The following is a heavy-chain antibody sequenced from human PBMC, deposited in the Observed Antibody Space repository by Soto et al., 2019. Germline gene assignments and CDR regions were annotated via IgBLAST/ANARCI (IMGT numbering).Heavy chain of an antibody. D-gene: IGHD6-13*01. CDR3: ARGRAIGSSYGAYYYYGMDV. CDR1: GGSFSGYY. J-gene: IGHJ6*02. Sequence: ETLSLTCAVYGGSFSGYYWSWIRQPPGKGLEWIGEINHSGSTNYNPSLKSRVTISVDTSKNQFSLKLSSVTAADTAVYYCARGRAIGSSYGAYYYYGMDVWGQGTTVTVSS. CDR2: INHSGST. V-gene: IGHV4-34*01.